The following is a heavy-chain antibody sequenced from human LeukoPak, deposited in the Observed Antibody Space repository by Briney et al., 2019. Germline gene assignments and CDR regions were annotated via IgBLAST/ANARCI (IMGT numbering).Heavy chain of an antibody. V-gene: IGHV3-30*04. CDR3: ARWKSLKGTFDY. D-gene: IGHD1-7*01. CDR2: ISYDGNKK. J-gene: IGHJ4*02. Sequence: GGSLRLSCAASGFTFSNYAMNWVRQAPGKGLEGVAVISYDGNKKYYADSVKGRFTISRDNSKNTLYLQMNSLRAEDMAVYYCARWKSLKGTFDYWGQGTLVTVSS. CDR1: GFTFSNYA.